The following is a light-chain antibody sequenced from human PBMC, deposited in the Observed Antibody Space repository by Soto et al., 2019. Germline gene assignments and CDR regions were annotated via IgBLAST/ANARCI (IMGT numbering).Light chain of an antibody. Sequence: DIVLTQSPGTLSFSPGERATLSCKPSQSVSRTYLAWYQQKPVQAPRLLIYATSSRATGVPDRFSGSGSGTDFTLTISRLEPEDFAVYYCQQYAYSPLTFGGGTKVDIK. CDR2: ATS. V-gene: IGKV3-20*01. J-gene: IGKJ4*01. CDR1: QSVSRTY. CDR3: QQYAYSPLT.